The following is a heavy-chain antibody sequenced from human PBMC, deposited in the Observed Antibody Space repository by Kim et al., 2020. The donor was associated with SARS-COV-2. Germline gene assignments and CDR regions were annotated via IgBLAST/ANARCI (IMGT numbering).Heavy chain of an antibody. D-gene: IGHD3-10*01. Sequence: DSVKGRFTISRDNAKNSLYLQMNSLRAEDTALYFCAKVSGSGSYFNCFDPWGQGTLVTVSS. CDR3: AKVSGSGSYFNCFDP. J-gene: IGHJ5*02. V-gene: IGHV3-9*01.